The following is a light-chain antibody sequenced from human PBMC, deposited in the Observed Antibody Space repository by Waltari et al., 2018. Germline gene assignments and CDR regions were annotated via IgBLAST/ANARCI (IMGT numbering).Light chain of an antibody. CDR1: TSDVGSYNY. CDR3: SSYTSINTLVV. V-gene: IGLV2-14*03. CDR2: DVT. J-gene: IGLJ2*01. Sequence: QSALTQPASVSGSPEQSITISCTGTTSDVGSYNYVSWYQQHPGKAPNPLIYDVTNPPSGVSNRFSGSKSGNTASLTISGLQAEDEADYYCSSYTSINTLVVFGGGTKLTVL.